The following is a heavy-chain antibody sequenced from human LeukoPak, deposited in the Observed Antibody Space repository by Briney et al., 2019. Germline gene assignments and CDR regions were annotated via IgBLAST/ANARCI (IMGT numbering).Heavy chain of an antibody. CDR1: GFTVSSNY. D-gene: IGHD5-24*01. V-gene: IGHV3-66*01. Sequence: GRSLRLSCAASGFTVSSNYMSCVRQAPGQGLEWVSVIYSGGSTYYADFVKGRFSSSRDNSKNTLYLQMNSLRAEDTALYYCASDYRYGYNAYWGQGTLVTVSS. CDR2: IYSGGST. J-gene: IGHJ4*02. CDR3: ASDYRYGYNAY.